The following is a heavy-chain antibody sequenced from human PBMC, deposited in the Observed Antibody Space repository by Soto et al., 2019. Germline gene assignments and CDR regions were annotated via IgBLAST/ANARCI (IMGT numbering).Heavy chain of an antibody. Sequence: SETLSLTCAVYGGSFSGYYWSWIRQPPGKGLEWIGEINHSGSTNYNPSLKSRVTISVDTSKNQFSLKLSSVTAADTAVYYCARGSVVVVAATLFAFDIWGQGTMVTVSS. D-gene: IGHD2-15*01. CDR3: ARGSVVVVAATLFAFDI. J-gene: IGHJ3*02. CDR2: INHSGST. CDR1: GGSFSGYY. V-gene: IGHV4-34*01.